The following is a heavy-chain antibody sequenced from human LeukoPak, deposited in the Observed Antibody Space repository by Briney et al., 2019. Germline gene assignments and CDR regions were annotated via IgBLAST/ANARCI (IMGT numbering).Heavy chain of an antibody. CDR1: GYTFTSYY. CDR3: ARARAGHFDWLPIDY. D-gene: IGHD3-9*01. J-gene: IGHJ4*02. CDR2: ISAYNGNT. Sequence: GASVKVSCKASGYTFTSYYMHWVRQAPGQGLEWMGWISAYNGNTNYAQNLQGRVTMTTDTSTSTAYMELRSLRSDDTAVYYCARARAGHFDWLPIDYWGQGTLVTVSS. V-gene: IGHV1-18*04.